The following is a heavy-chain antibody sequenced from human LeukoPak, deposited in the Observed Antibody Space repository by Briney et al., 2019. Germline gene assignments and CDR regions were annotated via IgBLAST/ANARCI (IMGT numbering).Heavy chain of an antibody. D-gene: IGHD3-10*01. J-gene: IGHJ3*02. V-gene: IGHV3-30-3*01. CDR2: ISYDGSNR. CDR3: ARNVGFGAYAFDI. Sequence: QPGRSLRLSCAASGFTFSSYAMHWVRQAPGKGLEWVAVISYDGSNRYYADSVKGRFTISRDNSKNTLYLQMNSLRAEDTAVYYCARNVGFGAYAFDIWGQGTMVTVSS. CDR1: GFTFSSYA.